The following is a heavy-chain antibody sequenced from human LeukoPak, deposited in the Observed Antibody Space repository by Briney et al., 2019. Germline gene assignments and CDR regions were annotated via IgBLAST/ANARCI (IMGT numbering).Heavy chain of an antibody. V-gene: IGHV4-34*01. CDR3: ARMFRNLYYDFWSGNYYFDY. J-gene: IGHJ4*02. CDR2: INHSGST. Sequence: SETLSLTCAVYGGSLSGYYWSWIRQPPGKGLEWIGEINHSGSTNYNPSLKSRVTISVDTSKNQFSLKLSSVTAADTAVYYCARMFRNLYYDFWSGNYYFDYWGQGTLVTVSS. CDR1: GGSLSGYY. D-gene: IGHD3-3*01.